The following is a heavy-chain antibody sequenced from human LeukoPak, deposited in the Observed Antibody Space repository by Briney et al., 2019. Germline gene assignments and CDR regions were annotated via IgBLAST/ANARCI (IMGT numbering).Heavy chain of an antibody. CDR1: GFTFSSYA. V-gene: IGHV3-64D*08. Sequence: TGGSLRLSCSASGFTFSSYAMHWVRQAPGKGLEYVSGISNNGVSTYYADSVKGRFITSRDNSKNTLSLQMSSLRAEDTAVYYCVRAPVPAYSRGPGYWGQGTLVTVSS. CDR2: ISNNGVST. J-gene: IGHJ4*02. D-gene: IGHD2-15*01. CDR3: VRAPVPAYSRGPGY.